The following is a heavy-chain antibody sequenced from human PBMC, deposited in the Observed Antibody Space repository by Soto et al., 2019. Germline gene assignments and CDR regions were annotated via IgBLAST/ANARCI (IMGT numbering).Heavy chain of an antibody. Sequence: QVQLQESGPGLVKPSQTLSLTCTVSGGSISSDNYFWSWIRQHPGKGLEWIGYIYYSGSAYYNPSLKSRVTISVDTSKNQFSLRLTSVTAADTAIYYCAREVGSATTSDAFDIWGQGTMVTVSS. J-gene: IGHJ3*02. D-gene: IGHD1-26*01. CDR2: IYYSGSA. CDR3: AREVGSATTSDAFDI. CDR1: GGSISSDNYF. V-gene: IGHV4-31*03.